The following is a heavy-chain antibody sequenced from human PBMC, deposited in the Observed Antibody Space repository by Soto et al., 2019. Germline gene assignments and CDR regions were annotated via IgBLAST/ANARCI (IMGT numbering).Heavy chain of an antibody. CDR3: ARWGTTGGFDL. D-gene: IGHD3-16*01. V-gene: IGHV3-30*19. CDR2: TSYDGNNK. Sequence: QVQLVESGGGVGQPGTSLRLSCAASGFRFKSFVMHWVRQAPGKGLEWVAFTSYDGNNKDYGDSVKGRFTVSRDNSQNTLHLQMEFLRPEDTALYSCARWGTTGGFDLWGQGTLVSVSS. CDR1: GFRFKSFV. J-gene: IGHJ4*02.